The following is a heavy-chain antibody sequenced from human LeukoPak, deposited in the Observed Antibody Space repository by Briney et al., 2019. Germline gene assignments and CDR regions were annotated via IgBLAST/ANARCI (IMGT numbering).Heavy chain of an antibody. D-gene: IGHD3-16*01. CDR3: AGAEYYGSSIDY. CDR2: IYRSGDT. V-gene: IGHV3-53*01. CDR1: GFIVNKLY. J-gene: IGHJ4*02. Sequence: GGSLRLSCAASGFIVNKLYMNWVRQAPGKGLEWVSIIYRSGDTYYGDSVKGRFTISRDSSKNTLHLQMNSLRVGDAAIYYCAGAEYYGSSIDYWGQGTLVTVSS.